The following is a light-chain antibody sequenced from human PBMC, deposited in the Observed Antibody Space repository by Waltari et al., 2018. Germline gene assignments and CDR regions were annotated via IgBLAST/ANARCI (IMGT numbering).Light chain of an antibody. CDR1: QSVGSY. J-gene: IGKJ1*01. Sequence: EIVLTQSPVTLSLSPGERATLSCRASQSVGSYLAWYQQKAGQAPRLLIYDASNGATGIPARFSGSGSGTDFTLTISSLQAEDVAVYYCHQYYNTPWTFGQGTKVEI. V-gene: IGKV3-11*01. CDR2: DAS. CDR3: HQYYNTPWT.